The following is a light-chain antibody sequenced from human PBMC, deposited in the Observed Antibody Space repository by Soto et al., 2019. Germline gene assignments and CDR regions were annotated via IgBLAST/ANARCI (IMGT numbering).Light chain of an antibody. Sequence: ETVMTQSPATLSVSPGERATLSCRASQSVSSDLAWYQQKPGQAPRLLIYGASTRATGIPARFSGSASGTEFTLTIIGLQSEDVAVYYCQQYKNWPPITFGQGTRLEIK. J-gene: IGKJ5*01. CDR3: QQYKNWPPIT. V-gene: IGKV3-15*01. CDR2: GAS. CDR1: QSVSSD.